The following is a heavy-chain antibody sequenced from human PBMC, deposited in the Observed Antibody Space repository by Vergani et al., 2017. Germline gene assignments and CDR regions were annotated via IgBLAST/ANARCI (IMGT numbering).Heavy chain of an antibody. J-gene: IGHJ1*01. D-gene: IGHD2-2*02. CDR1: GGSISSSSYY. CDR2: IYYSGST. V-gene: IGHV4-39*07. Sequence: QLQLQESGPGLVKPSETLSLTCTVSGGSISSSSYYWGWIRQPPGKGLEWIGSIYYSGSTYYNPSLKSRVTISVDTSKNQFSLKLSSVTAADTAVYYCAVPYCSSTSCYTSPAEYFQHWGQGTLVTVSS. CDR3: AVPYCSSTSCYTSPAEYFQH.